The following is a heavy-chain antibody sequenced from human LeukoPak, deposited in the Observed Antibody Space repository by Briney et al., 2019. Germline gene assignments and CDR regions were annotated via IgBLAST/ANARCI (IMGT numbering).Heavy chain of an antibody. D-gene: IGHD5-18*01. CDR2: ISSSGNNI. V-gene: IGHV3-11*01. Sequence: GGPLRLSCAASGFTFRDYYMTWIRQAPGKGLEWVSYISSSGNNIFDADAVKGRFTISRDNSKNSLYLHMTDLRAEDTAVYFCARDFGAYSYDFDYWGQGTLAAVSS. CDR1: GFTFRDYY. J-gene: IGHJ4*02. CDR3: ARDFGAYSYDFDY.